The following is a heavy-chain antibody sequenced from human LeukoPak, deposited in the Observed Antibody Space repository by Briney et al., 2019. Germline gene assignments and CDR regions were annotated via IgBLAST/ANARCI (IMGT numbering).Heavy chain of an antibody. D-gene: IGHD3-3*01. CDR3: ARERDTVLAPYFDY. V-gene: IGHV1-18*01. J-gene: IGHJ4*02. Sequence: ASVKVSCKASGYAFIRYPIIWVRQAPGQGLEWMGWISTYNGDTTYAQKFQDRVSMTTDTSTGIVSMELRSLRSDDTAVYYCARERDTVLAPYFDYWGQGTLVTVSP. CDR2: ISTYNGDT. CDR1: GYAFIRYP.